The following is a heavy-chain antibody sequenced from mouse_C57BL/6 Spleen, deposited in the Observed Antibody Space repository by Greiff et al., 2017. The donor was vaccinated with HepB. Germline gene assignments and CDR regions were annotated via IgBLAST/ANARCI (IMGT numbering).Heavy chain of an antibody. D-gene: IGHD2-12*01. Sequence: EVMLVESEGGLVQPGSSMKLSCTASGFTFSDYYMAWVRQVPKKGLEWVANINYDGSSTYYLDSLKSRFIISRDNAKNILYLQMSSLKSEDTATYYCARDYDYYAMDYWGQGTSVTVSS. CDR2: INYDGSST. CDR3: ARDYDYYAMDY. J-gene: IGHJ4*01. V-gene: IGHV5-16*01. CDR1: GFTFSDYY.